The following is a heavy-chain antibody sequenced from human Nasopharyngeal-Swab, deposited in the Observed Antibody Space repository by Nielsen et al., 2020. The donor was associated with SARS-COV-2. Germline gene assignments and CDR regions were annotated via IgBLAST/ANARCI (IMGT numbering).Heavy chain of an antibody. CDR2: LSYEGSKK. D-gene: IGHD3-10*01. J-gene: IGHJ3*01. Sequence: GGSLRLSCAASGFSFNNYGMHWVRPAPGKVLEWVAVLSYEGSKKSYVASVEGRFTISRDFSKNTLFLQMSSLRPEDTAVYYCAKATQIFWFGQFRNDAFDVWGQGTMVTVSS. V-gene: IGHV3-30*18. CDR1: GFSFNNYG. CDR3: AKATQIFWFGQFRNDAFDV.